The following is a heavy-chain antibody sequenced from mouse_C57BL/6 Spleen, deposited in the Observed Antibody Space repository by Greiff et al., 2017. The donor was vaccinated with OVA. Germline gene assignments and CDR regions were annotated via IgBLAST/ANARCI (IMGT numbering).Heavy chain of an antibody. CDR1: GYSITSGYY. CDR2: ISYDGSN. Sequence: ESGPGLVKPSQSLSLTCSVTGYSITSGYYWNWIRQFPGNKLEWMGYISYDGSNNYNPSLQNRISITRDPSKHQFFLKLNSVTTEDTATYYCARTLTDWYFDVWGTGTTVTVSS. V-gene: IGHV3-6*01. CDR3: ARTLTDWYFDV. J-gene: IGHJ1*03.